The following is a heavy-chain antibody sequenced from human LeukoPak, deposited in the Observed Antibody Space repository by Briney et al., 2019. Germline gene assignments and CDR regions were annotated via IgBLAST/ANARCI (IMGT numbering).Heavy chain of an antibody. CDR3: ARDNSSSWYPNFDY. D-gene: IGHD6-13*01. Sequence: GRSLRLSCAASGFTFSSYGMHWVRQAPGKGLEWVAVIWYDGSNKYYADSVKGRFTISRDNSKNTLYLQMNSLRAEDTAVYYCARDNSSSWYPNFDYWGQGTLVTVSS. J-gene: IGHJ4*02. V-gene: IGHV3-33*01. CDR1: GFTFSSYG. CDR2: IWYDGSNK.